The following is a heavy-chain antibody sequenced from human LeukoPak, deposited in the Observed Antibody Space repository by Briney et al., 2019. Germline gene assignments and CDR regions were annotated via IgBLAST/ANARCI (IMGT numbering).Heavy chain of an antibody. Sequence: GGSLRLSCAASGFTFSSYSMNWVRQAPGKGLEWVANIKQDGSEKYYVDSVKGRFTISRDNAKNSLYLQMNSLRAEDTAVYYCARASVAYASYLDYWGQGTLVTVSS. CDR3: ARASVAYASYLDY. D-gene: IGHD2-2*01. V-gene: IGHV3-7*01. J-gene: IGHJ4*02. CDR1: GFTFSSYS. CDR2: IKQDGSEK.